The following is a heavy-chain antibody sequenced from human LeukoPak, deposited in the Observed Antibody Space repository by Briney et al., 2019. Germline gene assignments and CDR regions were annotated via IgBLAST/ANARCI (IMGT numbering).Heavy chain of an antibody. Sequence: GASVKVSCKASGYTFTSYDINRVPQATGQGLEWMGWMNPNSGNTGYAQKFQGRVTMTRNTSISTAYMELSSLRSEDTAVYYCARLDSSSSGRWFDYWGQGTLVTVSS. CDR3: ARLDSSSSGRWFDY. V-gene: IGHV1-8*01. CDR1: GYTFTSYD. CDR2: MNPNSGNT. J-gene: IGHJ4*02. D-gene: IGHD6-6*01.